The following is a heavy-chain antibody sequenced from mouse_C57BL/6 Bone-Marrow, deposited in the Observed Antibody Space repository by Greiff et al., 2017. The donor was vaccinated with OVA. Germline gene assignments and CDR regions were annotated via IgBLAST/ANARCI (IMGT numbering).Heavy chain of an antibody. V-gene: IGHV5-9*01. D-gene: IGHD4-1*01. Sequence: EVKLMESGGGLVKPGGSLKLSCAASGFTFSSYTMSWVRQTPEKRLEWVATISGGGGNTYYPDSVKGRFTISRDNAKNTLYLQMSSLRSEDTALYYVARHVKGQSGTRDDIDYWGQGTSVTVSS. CDR3: ARHVKGQSGTRDDIDY. CDR1: GFTFSSYT. J-gene: IGHJ4*01. CDR2: ISGGGGNT.